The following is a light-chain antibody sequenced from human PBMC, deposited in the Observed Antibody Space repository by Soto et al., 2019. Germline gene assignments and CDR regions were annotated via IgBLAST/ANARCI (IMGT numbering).Light chain of an antibody. J-gene: IGLJ1*01. CDR2: GVS. Sequence: QSVLTQSASVSGSPGQSITISCTGTSSDVGDYNYVSWYQQLPGKAPKLMISGVSNRPSGVSDRFSGSKSGNTASLTISGLQAEDEADYYCSSYTSSSTYVFGTGTKVTV. CDR1: SSDVGDYNY. V-gene: IGLV2-14*01. CDR3: SSYTSSSTYV.